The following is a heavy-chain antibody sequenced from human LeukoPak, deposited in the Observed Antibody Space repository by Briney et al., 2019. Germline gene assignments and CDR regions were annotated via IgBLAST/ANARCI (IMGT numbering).Heavy chain of an antibody. Sequence: GGSLRLSCAASGFTVSSSYMSWVRQAPGQGLERVSLIYSGGSTHYADSVKGRFTISRDNSKNTLYLQMNSLRAEDTAVYYCAKATTVTTYGMDVWGQGTTVTVSS. V-gene: IGHV3-53*05. CDR2: IYSGGST. CDR1: GFTVSSSY. D-gene: IGHD4-17*01. J-gene: IGHJ6*02. CDR3: AKATTVTTYGMDV.